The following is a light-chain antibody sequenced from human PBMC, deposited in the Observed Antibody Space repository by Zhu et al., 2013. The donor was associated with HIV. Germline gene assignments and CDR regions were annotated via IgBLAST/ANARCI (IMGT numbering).Light chain of an antibody. J-gene: IGLJ2*01. CDR2: DDR. CDR1: NIDSKS. Sequence: SYVLTQPPSVSVAPGQTARISLWGKRNIDSKSSALVSAERQARPLYLVVYDDRDRPSGIPERFSGSNSGNTATLTISRVGGRGVRPTYYCQSADSSNTYVIFGGGTKLTVL. CDR3: QSADSSNTYVI. V-gene: IGLV3-21*02.